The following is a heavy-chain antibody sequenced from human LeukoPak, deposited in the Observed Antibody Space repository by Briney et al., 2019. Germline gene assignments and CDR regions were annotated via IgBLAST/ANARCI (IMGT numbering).Heavy chain of an antibody. CDR3: ARSTVLLWFGDSYGMDV. D-gene: IGHD3-10*01. Sequence: SVKVSCKASGGTFSSYAISWVRQAPGQGLEWMGRIIPILGIANYAQKFQGRVTITADKSTSTAYMELSSLRSEDTAVYYCARSTVLLWFGDSYGMDVWGQGTTVTVSS. CDR1: GGTFSSYA. V-gene: IGHV1-69*04. CDR2: IIPILGIA. J-gene: IGHJ6*02.